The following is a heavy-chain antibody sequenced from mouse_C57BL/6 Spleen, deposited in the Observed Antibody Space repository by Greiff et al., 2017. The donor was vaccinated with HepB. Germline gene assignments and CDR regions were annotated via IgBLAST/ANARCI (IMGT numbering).Heavy chain of an antibody. CDR1: GYTFTDYE. D-gene: IGHD2-4*01. Sequence: QVHVKQSGAELVRPGASVTLSCKASGYTFTDYEMHWVKQTPVHGLEWIGAIDPETGGTAYNQKFKGKAILTADKSSSTAYMELRSLTSEDSAVYYCTRSGRLRRAMDYWGQGTSVTVSS. CDR3: TRSGRLRRAMDY. J-gene: IGHJ4*01. V-gene: IGHV1-15*01. CDR2: IDPETGGT.